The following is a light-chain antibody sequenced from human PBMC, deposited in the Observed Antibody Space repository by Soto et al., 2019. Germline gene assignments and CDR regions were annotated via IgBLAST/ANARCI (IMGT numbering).Light chain of an antibody. V-gene: IGLV1-40*01. CDR1: RSNIGTGYD. CDR2: GNS. CDR3: FSYTSSGTYV. Sequence: QSLLTQPPSVSGAPGQRVTISCTGSRSNIGTGYDVHWYQQLPGTAPTLLIYGNSNRPSGVPDRFSGSKSGTSASLTISGLQAEDETDYYCFSYTSSGTYVFGTGTKVTVL. J-gene: IGLJ1*01.